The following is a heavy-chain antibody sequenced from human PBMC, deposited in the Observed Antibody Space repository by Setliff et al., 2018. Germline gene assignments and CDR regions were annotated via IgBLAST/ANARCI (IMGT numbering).Heavy chain of an antibody. J-gene: IGHJ4*02. V-gene: IGHV3-48*04. CDR2: ISTSSGTR. CDR3: ARQPMDTIMVTFDY. D-gene: IGHD5-12*01. CDR1: GFTFSIYS. Sequence: PGGSLRLSCAASGFTFSIYSMNWVRQAPGKGLEWISYISTSSGTRYYADSVKGRFTVSRDNSNNTLYLHMSSLRAEDTAVYFCARQPMDTIMVTFDYWGQGILVTVSS.